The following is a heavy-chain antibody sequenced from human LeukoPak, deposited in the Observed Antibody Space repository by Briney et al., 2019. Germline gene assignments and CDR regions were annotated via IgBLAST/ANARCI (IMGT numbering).Heavy chain of an antibody. CDR1: GFTFSSYA. J-gene: IGHJ4*02. CDR2: ISGSGGST. CDR3: AKDLVVAGTSSVLGY. Sequence: GGSLRLSCAASGFTFSSYAMSWVRQAPGKGLEWVSAISGSGGSTYYADSVKGRFTISRDNSKNTLYLQMNSLRAEDTAVYYCAKDLVVAGTSSVLGYWGQGTLVTVSS. V-gene: IGHV3-23*01. D-gene: IGHD6-19*01.